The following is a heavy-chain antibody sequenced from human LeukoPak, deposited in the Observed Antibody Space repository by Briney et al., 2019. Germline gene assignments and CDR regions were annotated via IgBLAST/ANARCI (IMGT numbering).Heavy chain of an antibody. CDR2: ISWNSGSI. CDR3: AKDSETAMSYYFDS. J-gene: IGHJ4*02. CDR1: GFTFDDYA. Sequence: GGSLRLSCAASGFTFDDYAMHWVRQAPGKGLEWVSGISWNSGSIDYANSVRGRFTISRDNAKNSLYLRMNSLRAEDMALYYCAKDSETAMSYYFDSWGQGTLVTVSS. D-gene: IGHD5-18*01. V-gene: IGHV3-9*03.